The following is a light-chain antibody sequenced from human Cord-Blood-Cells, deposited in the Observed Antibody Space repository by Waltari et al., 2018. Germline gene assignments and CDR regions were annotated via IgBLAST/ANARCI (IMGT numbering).Light chain of an antibody. V-gene: IGKV3-20*01. CDR2: GAA. J-gene: IGKJ4*01. CDR3: QQYGSSPT. Sequence: IVLTQSPGALSFSPGELATFPCRASQSVSSSYLAWYQKKPGQAPRLLIYGAASRATGIPDRFSGSGSGTDFTLTISRLEPEDFAVYYCQQYGSSPTFGGGTKVEIK. CDR1: QSVSSSY.